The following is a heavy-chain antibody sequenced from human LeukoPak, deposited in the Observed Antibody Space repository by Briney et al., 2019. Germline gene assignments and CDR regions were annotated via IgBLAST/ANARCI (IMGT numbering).Heavy chain of an antibody. CDR2: FYTSGSI. D-gene: IGHD3-16*01. CDR3: VRDRRGTDYYYYMDV. Sequence: SETLSLTCTVSGGFISTYYWSWIRQPAGKGLEWIGRFYTSGSINYNPSLKSRVTMSVDTSKTQFSLKLTSVTAADTAVYYCVRDRRGTDYYYYMDVWSKGTTVTVSS. J-gene: IGHJ6*03. V-gene: IGHV4-4*07. CDR1: GGFISTYY.